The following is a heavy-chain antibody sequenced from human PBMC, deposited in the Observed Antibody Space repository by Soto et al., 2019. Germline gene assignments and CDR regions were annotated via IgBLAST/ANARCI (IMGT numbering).Heavy chain of an antibody. CDR1: GYTFSTYR. J-gene: IGHJ6*02. D-gene: IGHD1-1*01. V-gene: IGHV1-18*01. CDR2: VSPYNGNT. CDR3: VRGGILEANRPYYYYGLDV. Sequence: SVKLYCKIFGYTFSTYRLSWVRQENRQWLEWMGWVSPYNGNTYYAPGLQGRVTMTTDTSTNTAYMSLRSLRSDDTAIYYCVRGGILEANRPYYYYGLDVCGQGPPVTVSS.